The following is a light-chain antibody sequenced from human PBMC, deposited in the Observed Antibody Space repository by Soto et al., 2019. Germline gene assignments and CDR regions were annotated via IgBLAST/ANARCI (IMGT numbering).Light chain of an antibody. V-gene: IGKV3-11*01. CDR2: GAS. CDR1: QSVSSY. Sequence: EIVWTKCPATLSLTPGERATLSCRASQSVSSYLAWYQQNPGQAPRLLIYGASNRDTGSPTRFSGSGSGTDFALTISSLDPEDFAVYYCQYRRKWPGTFGQGTKVEIK. J-gene: IGKJ1*01. CDR3: QYRRKWPGT.